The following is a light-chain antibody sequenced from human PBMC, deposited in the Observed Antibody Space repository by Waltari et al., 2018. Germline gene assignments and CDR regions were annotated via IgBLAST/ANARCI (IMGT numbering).Light chain of an antibody. CDR1: SSDVGAYNY. Sequence: QSALTQPRSVSGSPGQSVTISCTGTSSDVGAYNYVSWYQQHPGKAPKLMIYDVSKRPSGVPDRFSASKSGNTASLTISGLLAEDEADYYCCSYAGSPYVFGTGTQVTVL. J-gene: IGLJ1*01. CDR3: CSYAGSPYV. CDR2: DVS. V-gene: IGLV2-11*01.